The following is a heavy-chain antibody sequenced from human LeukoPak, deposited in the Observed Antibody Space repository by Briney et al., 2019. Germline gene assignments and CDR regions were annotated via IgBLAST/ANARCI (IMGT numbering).Heavy chain of an antibody. Sequence: SETLSLTCAVSGGSISSGGYSWSWIRQPPGKGLEWIGYIYHSGSTYYNPSLKSRVTISVDRSKNQFSLKLSSVTAADTAVYYCARGPGIAAANRDYWGQGTLVTVSS. D-gene: IGHD6-13*01. CDR2: IYHSGST. V-gene: IGHV4-30-2*01. CDR3: ARGPGIAAANRDY. J-gene: IGHJ4*02. CDR1: GGSISSGGYS.